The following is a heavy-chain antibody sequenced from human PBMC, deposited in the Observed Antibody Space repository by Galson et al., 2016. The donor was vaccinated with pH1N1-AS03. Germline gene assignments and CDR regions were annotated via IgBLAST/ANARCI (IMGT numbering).Heavy chain of an antibody. Sequence: ASGFTFSDYDMSWIRQAPGKGLEWVSSISSSSSPIYYADSVKGRFTTSRDNAKNSVYLQMNSLRAEDTAVYYCARVSGGARLLIFDFWGQGTLVTVSS. J-gene: IGHJ4*02. CDR2: ISSSSSPI. CDR1: GFTFSDYD. D-gene: IGHD3-10*02. V-gene: IGHV3-11*04. CDR3: ARVSGGARLLIFDF.